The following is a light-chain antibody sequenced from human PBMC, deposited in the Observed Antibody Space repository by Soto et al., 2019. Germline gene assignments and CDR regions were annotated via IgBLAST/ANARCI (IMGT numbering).Light chain of an antibody. CDR3: QQYHKFWT. CDR1: QSVGSW. J-gene: IGKJ1*01. CDR2: KAS. Sequence: DIQVTQSPPTLSASVGDRVTITCRASQSVGSWLAWYQQKPGKAPKLLIYKASRLESGVPSRFSGSESGTEFTLTISNLQPDDFATYYCQQYHKFWTFGQGTKVDIK. V-gene: IGKV1-5*03.